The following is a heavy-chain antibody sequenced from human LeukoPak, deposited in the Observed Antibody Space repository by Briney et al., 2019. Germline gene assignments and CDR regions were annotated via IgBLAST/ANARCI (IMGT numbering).Heavy chain of an antibody. J-gene: IGHJ4*02. CDR3: ARVTVDYYGFYFDY. Sequence: PSETLSLTCTVSGGSVSSGSYFWSWIRQPPGKGLEWIGYFYYSGSTNYNPSLKSRVTISVDTSKNQFSLNLSSVTAADTAVYYCARVTVDYYGFYFDYWGQGTLVTVSS. V-gene: IGHV4-61*01. D-gene: IGHD3-10*01. CDR1: GGSVSSGSYF. CDR2: FYYSGST.